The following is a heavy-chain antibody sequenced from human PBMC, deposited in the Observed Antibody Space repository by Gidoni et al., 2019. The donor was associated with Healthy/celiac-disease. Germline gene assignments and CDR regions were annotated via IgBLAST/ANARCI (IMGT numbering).Heavy chain of an antibody. D-gene: IGHD3-22*01. Sequence: QVQLQESGPGLVKPSQTLSLTCTVSGGSISRGGYYWSWIRQHPGKGLEWIGYIYYSGSTYYNPSLKSRVTISVDTSKNQFSLKLSSVTAADTAVYYCARVYYDSSGSYYFDYWGQGTLVTVSS. J-gene: IGHJ4*02. V-gene: IGHV4-31*03. CDR2: IYYSGST. CDR3: ARVYYDSSGSYYFDY. CDR1: GGSISRGGYY.